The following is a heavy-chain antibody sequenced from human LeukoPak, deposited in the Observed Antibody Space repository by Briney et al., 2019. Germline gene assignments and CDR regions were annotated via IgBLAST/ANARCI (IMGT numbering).Heavy chain of an antibody. D-gene: IGHD3-16*01. J-gene: IGHJ6*02. V-gene: IGHV1-8*01. CDR2: MNPNSGNT. CDR3: ARGINGMDV. Sequence: GASVKVSCKASGYTFTSYEINWVRQATGQGLEWMGGMNPNSGNTGYAQKFQGRLTMTRDTSISTAYMELSSLRPEDTAVYYCARGINGMDVWGQGTTVTVSS. CDR1: GYTFTSYE.